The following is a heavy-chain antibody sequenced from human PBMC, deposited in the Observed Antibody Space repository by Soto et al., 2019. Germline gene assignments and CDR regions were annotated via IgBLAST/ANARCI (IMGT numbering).Heavy chain of an antibody. J-gene: IGHJ5*02. CDR1: GGTFSSYA. CDR3: ARGDFPLRFGQWLAGYWFDP. Sequence: QVQLVQSGAEVKKPGSSVKVSCKASGGTFSSYAISWVRQAPGQGLEWMGGIIPIFGTANYAQKFQGRVTITADESTSTAYMELSSLRSEDKAVYYCARGDFPLRFGQWLAGYWFDPWGQGTLVTVSS. CDR2: IIPIFGTA. V-gene: IGHV1-69*01. D-gene: IGHD6-19*01.